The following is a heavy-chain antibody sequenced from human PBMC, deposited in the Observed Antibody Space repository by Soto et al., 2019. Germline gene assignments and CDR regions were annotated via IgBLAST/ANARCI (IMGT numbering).Heavy chain of an antibody. J-gene: IGHJ4*02. CDR3: ARARSSDYDITAFDY. CDR1: GFTVSSNY. CDR2: INSGGST. Sequence: PGGSLRLSCAASGFTVSSNYMSWVRQAPGKGLEWVSVINSGGSTYYADSVKGRFTISRDNSKNTLYLQMNSLRAEDTAVYYCARARSSDYDITAFDYWGQGTRVTVSS. D-gene: IGHD3-9*01. V-gene: IGHV3-66*01.